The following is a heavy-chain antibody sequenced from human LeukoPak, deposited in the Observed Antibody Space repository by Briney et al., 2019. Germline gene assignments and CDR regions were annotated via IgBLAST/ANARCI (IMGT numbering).Heavy chain of an antibody. CDR2: IYYSGST. CDR3: ARLPAAIGFYFDY. J-gene: IGHJ4*02. CDR1: GGSISSHY. D-gene: IGHD2-2*01. Sequence: PSETLSLTCTVSGGSISSHYWSWLRQPPGKGLEWIGYIYYSGSTNYNPSLKSRVTISVDTSKNQFSLTLSSVTAADTAVYYCARLPAAIGFYFDYWGQGTLVTVSS. V-gene: IGHV4-59*11.